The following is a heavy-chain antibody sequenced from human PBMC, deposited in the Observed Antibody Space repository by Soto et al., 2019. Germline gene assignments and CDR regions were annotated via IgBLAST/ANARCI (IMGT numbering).Heavy chain of an antibody. D-gene: IGHD3-22*01. CDR2: IYYSGST. CDR3: ARDQRIRRGYYDSSGLHVFDI. J-gene: IGHJ3*02. V-gene: IGHV4-30-4*01. Sequence: SETLSLTCTVSGGSISSADYYWSWIRQSPGRGLEYIGYIYYSGSTYSNPSLRSRITISVDTSRNQFSLKLSSVTAADTAVYYCARDQRIRRGYYDSSGLHVFDIWGQGTMVTVSS. CDR1: GGSISSADYY.